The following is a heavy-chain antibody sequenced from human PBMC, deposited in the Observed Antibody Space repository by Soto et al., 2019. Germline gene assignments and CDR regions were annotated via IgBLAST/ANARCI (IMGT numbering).Heavy chain of an antibody. D-gene: IGHD1-26*01. CDR2: IYYTEGT. Sequence: SETVSLTXTVSGGSISSSNYYWAWIRQPPGKGLEWIGNIYYTEGTYYNPSLKSRVTISVDTSKNQVSLKLFSVTAADTAVYYCVSAAKWELLFDYWGQGALVTVSS. V-gene: IGHV4-39*01. CDR3: VSAAKWELLFDY. CDR1: GGSISSSNYY. J-gene: IGHJ4*02.